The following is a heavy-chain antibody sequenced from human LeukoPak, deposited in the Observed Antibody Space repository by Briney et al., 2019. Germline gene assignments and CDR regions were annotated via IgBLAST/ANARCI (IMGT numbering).Heavy chain of an antibody. CDR1: GCSISSYY. CDR2: IYYSGRT. V-gene: IGHV4-59*01. CDR3: ARLGTTSYYYYMDV. J-gene: IGHJ6*03. D-gene: IGHD1-1*01. Sequence: PSETLSLTCTASGCSISSYYWSWIRQPRGKGRDWMGYIYYSGRTNYNPSSKSRVAISVDTSKNQFSLKLSSVTAADTAVYYCARLGTTSYYYYMDVWGKGTTVTVSS.